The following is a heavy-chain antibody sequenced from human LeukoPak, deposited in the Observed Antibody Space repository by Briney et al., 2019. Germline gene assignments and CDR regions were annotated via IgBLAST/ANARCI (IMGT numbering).Heavy chain of an antibody. D-gene: IGHD5-18*01. J-gene: IGHJ6*02. V-gene: IGHV4-39*01. Sequence: PSETLSLTCTVSGGSISSSSYYWSWIRQPPGKGLEWIGSIYYSGSTYYNPSLKSRVTISVDTSKNQFSLKLSSVTAADTAVYYCASLGYSYGYYYGMDVWGQGTTVTVSS. CDR3: ASLGYSYGYYYGMDV. CDR2: IYYSGST. CDR1: GGSISSSSYY.